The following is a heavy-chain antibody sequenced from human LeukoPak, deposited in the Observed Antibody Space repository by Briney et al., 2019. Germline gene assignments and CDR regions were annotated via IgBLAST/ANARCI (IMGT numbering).Heavy chain of an antibody. V-gene: IGHV3-23*01. CDR2: ISGSGGNT. J-gene: IGHJ4*02. CDR1: GFTFSSFA. D-gene: IGHD3-22*01. Sequence: GGSLRLSCAASGFTFSSFAMSWVRQAPGKGLEWVSAISGSGGNTYYADSVKGRFTISRDNSKNTLNLHMNSLRAEDTAVYYCAKDPTHYRVWDYYETIGLSYWGQGTLSPSPQ. CDR3: AKDPTHYRVWDYYETIGLSY.